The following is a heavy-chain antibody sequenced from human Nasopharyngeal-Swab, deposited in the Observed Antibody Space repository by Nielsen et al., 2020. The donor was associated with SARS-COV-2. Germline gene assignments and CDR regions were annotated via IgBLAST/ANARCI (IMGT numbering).Heavy chain of an antibody. Sequence: GESLKISCVASGFTFRSRSMNWVRQAPGKGLEWVSYINGDSSAKYYVDSVKGRFTISGDNAKNSLDLQMNSLRVEDTAVYYCVRNEIWGQGTLVTVS. CDR3: VRNEI. J-gene: IGHJ4*02. CDR1: GFTFRSRS. V-gene: IGHV3-48*04. CDR2: INGDSSAK.